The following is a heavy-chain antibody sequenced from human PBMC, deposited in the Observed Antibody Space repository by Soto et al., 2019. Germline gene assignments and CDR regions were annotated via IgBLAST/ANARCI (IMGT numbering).Heavy chain of an antibody. Sequence: EVQLLESGGGLVQPGGSLRLSCAASGITFSTSVMNWVRQAPGKGLEWVATTRRSGDSTYYADSVRGRFTISRDNSKNTLYLQMYSLRADDTAVYYCATGHDSGDLLFDHWGHGTLVTVSS. V-gene: IGHV3-23*01. J-gene: IGHJ4*01. D-gene: IGHD4-17*01. CDR3: ATGHDSGDLLFDH. CDR1: GITFSTSV. CDR2: TRRSGDST.